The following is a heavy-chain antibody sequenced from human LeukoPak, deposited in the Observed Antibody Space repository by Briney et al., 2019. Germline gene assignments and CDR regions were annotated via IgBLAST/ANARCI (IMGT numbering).Heavy chain of an antibody. Sequence: GGSLRLSCAASGFTFDDYAMHWVRQAPGKGLEWVSGISWNSGSIGYADSVKGRFTISRDNAKNSLYLQINSLRAEDTALYYCAKDIASGGHYDFWSGYSNYFDYWGQGTLVTVSS. J-gene: IGHJ4*02. CDR3: AKDIASGGHYDFWSGYSNYFDY. D-gene: IGHD3-3*01. CDR1: GFTFDDYA. V-gene: IGHV3-9*01. CDR2: ISWNSGSI.